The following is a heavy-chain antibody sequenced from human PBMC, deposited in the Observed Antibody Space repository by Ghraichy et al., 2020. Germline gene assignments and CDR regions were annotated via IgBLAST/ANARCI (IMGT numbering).Heavy chain of an antibody. CDR2: ISGSGGST. D-gene: IGHD2-2*01. J-gene: IGHJ5*01. CDR1: GFTFSSYA. CDR3: AKDIRYCSSTSCLQRMANWFDS. V-gene: IGHV3-23*01. Sequence: GGSLRLSCAASGFTFSSYAMSWVRQAPGKGLEWVSAISGSGGSTYYADSVKGRFTISRDNSKNTLYLQMNSLRAEDTAVYYCAKDIRYCSSTSCLQRMANWFDSRVQGTLVTVPS.